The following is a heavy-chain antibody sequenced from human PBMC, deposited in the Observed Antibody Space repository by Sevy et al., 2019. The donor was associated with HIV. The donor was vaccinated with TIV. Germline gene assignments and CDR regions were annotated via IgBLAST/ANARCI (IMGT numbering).Heavy chain of an antibody. J-gene: IGHJ6*02. CDR2: IKQDGSEK. CDR3: AKTINSGGGVVPAANYYYYGMDV. Sequence: GGSLRLSCAASGFTFSNYWMSWVRQAPGKGLEWVANIKQDGSEKYYVDSVKGRFTISRDNAKNSLYLQMNSLRAEDTAVYYCAKTINSGGGVVPAANYYYYGMDVWGQGTTVTVSS. CDR1: GFTFSNYW. V-gene: IGHV3-7*03. D-gene: IGHD2-2*01.